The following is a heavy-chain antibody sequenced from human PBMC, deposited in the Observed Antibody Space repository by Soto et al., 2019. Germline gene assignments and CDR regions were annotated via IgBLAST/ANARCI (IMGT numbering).Heavy chain of an antibody. Sequence: EVQLVESVGGLVQPGGSLRLSCAASGFTFSSYCMSWVRQAPGKGLEWVANIKQDGSEKYYVDSVKGRFTISRDNAKNSLYLQMNSLRAEDTAVYYCARCLTQLWFDYWGQGTLVTVSS. CDR1: GFTFSSYC. CDR3: ARCLTQLWFDY. V-gene: IGHV3-7*01. CDR2: IKQDGSEK. D-gene: IGHD5-18*01. J-gene: IGHJ4*02.